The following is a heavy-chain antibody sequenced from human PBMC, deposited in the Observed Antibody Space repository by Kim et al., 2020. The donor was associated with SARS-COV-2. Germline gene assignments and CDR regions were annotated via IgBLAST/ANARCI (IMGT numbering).Heavy chain of an antibody. V-gene: IGHV4-4*02. CDR3: ASRNSGYFNWFDP. D-gene: IGHD3-22*01. J-gene: IGHJ5*02. CDR2: IYHSGST. CDR1: GGSISSSNW. Sequence: SETLSLTCAVSGGSISSSNWWSWVRQPPGKGLEWIGEIYHSGSTNYNPSLKSRVTISVDKSKNQFSLKLSSVTAADTDVYYCASRNSGYFNWFDPWGQGTLVTVSP.